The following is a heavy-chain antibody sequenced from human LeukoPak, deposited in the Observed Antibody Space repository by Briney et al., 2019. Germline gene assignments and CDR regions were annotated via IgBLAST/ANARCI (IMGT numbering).Heavy chain of an antibody. CDR2: IYSSGTT. CDR1: GGSIRSGSYY. CDR3: ASQGSSGWHVY. V-gene: IGHV4-61*02. Sequence: PSETLSLTCTVSGGSIRSGSYYWSWIRQPAGKGLEWIGRIYSSGTTYYNPSLRSRVTLSVDTSKNQFSLELTSVTAADTAVYYCASQGSSGWHVYWGQGTLVTVSS. J-gene: IGHJ4*02. D-gene: IGHD6-19*01.